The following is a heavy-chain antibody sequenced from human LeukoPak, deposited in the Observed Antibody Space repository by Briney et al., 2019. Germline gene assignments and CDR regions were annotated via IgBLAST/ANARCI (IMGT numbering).Heavy chain of an antibody. V-gene: IGHV3-49*04. CDR3: SRVTFYYDSSGYYPSYYFDH. Sequence: GGSLRLSCSASGFMFADYTMSWVRQAPGKGLEWVGFIRSKAHGGTIEYAASVRGRFTISRDDSKSIAYLQVNSMKTEDTAVYYCSRVTFYYDSSGYYPSYYFDHWGQGTLVTVSS. D-gene: IGHD3-22*01. CDR2: IRSKAHGGTI. J-gene: IGHJ4*02. CDR1: GFMFADYT.